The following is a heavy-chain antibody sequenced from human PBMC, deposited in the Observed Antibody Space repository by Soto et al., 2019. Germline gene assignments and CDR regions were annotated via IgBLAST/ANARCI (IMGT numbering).Heavy chain of an antibody. Sequence: SETLSLTCAVFGGSFSGYYWNWIRQPPGKGLEWIGEIDHSGSTNYNPSLNSRVTISLDRSKNQFSLKLSSVAAADTAGYYCARGIFYAFDIWGQGTMVTVSS. V-gene: IGHV4-34*01. D-gene: IGHD3-9*01. CDR2: IDHSGST. J-gene: IGHJ3*02. CDR1: GGSFSGYY. CDR3: ARGIFYAFDI.